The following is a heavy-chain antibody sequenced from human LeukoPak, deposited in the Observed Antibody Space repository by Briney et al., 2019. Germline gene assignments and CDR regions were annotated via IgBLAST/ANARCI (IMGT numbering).Heavy chain of an antibody. Sequence: GESLRFSCAASGFTVSSTDMSWVRQAPGKGLEWVSAVYSGGSTFYADSVKGRFTISRDNSKNTLYLQISSLRAEDTAVYYCALLGAAGREYFQHWGQGTLVTVSS. CDR2: VYSGGST. CDR1: GFTVSSTD. J-gene: IGHJ1*01. V-gene: IGHV3-53*01. D-gene: IGHD6-13*01. CDR3: ALLGAAGREYFQH.